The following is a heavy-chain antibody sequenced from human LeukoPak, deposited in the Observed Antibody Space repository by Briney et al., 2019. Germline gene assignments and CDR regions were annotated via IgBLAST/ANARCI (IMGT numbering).Heavy chain of an antibody. CDR3: ARGGPTGALDY. CDR1: GFTFSTYW. V-gene: IGHV3-7*01. Sequence: GESLRLSCAASGFTFSTYWMSWVRQAPGKGLEWLANIKEDGSETYYVDSVKGRFTISRDNAKNSLFLQMNSLRAEDTAVYYCARGGPTGALDYWGQGTLVTVSS. D-gene: IGHD7-27*01. J-gene: IGHJ4*02. CDR2: IKEDGSET.